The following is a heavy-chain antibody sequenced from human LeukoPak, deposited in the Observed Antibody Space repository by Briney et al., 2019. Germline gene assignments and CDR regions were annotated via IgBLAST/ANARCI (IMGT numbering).Heavy chain of an antibody. J-gene: IGHJ4*02. CDR3: VRMGSVYSYGPFDC. D-gene: IGHD5-18*01. CDR1: GFTFSSYW. Sequence: PGGSLRLSCGGSGFTFSSYWMSWVRQAPGKGLEWVAYIKQDGSEKYHLDSVKGRFTISRDNAKNSLFLQMNNLRVDDTALYYCVRMGSVYSYGPFDCWGQGTQVTVST. V-gene: IGHV3-7*01. CDR2: IKQDGSEK.